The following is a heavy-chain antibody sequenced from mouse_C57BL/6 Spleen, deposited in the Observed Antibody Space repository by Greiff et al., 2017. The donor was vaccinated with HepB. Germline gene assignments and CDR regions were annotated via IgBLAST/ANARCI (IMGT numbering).Heavy chain of an antibody. Sequence: EVHLVESGGGLVQPGGSMKLSCVASGFTFSNYWMNWVRQSPEKGLEWVAQIRLKSDNYATHYAESVKGRFTISRDDSKSSVYLQMNNLRAEDTGIYYCTAGGLGYFDYWGQGTTLTVSS. J-gene: IGHJ2*01. CDR1: GFTFSNYW. V-gene: IGHV6-3*01. CDR2: IRLKSDNYAT. D-gene: IGHD4-1*01. CDR3: TAGGLGYFDY.